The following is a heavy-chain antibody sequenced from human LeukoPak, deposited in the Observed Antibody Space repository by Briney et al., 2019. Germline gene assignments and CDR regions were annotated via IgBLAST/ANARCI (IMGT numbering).Heavy chain of an antibody. Sequence: GGSLRLSCAASGFTFSSYSMNWVRQAPGKGLEWVSFISSSSSYIYYADSVKGRFTISRDNAKNSLYLQMNSLRAEDTAVYYCAREWGESPQYYFYCGGQGTLVTVSS. V-gene: IGHV3-21*01. D-gene: IGHD3-16*01. CDR3: AREWGESPQYYFYC. J-gene: IGHJ4*02. CDR1: GFTFSSYS. CDR2: ISSSSSYI.